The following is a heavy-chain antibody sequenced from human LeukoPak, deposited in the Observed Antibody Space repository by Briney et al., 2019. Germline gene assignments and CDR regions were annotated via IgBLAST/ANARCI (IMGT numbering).Heavy chain of an antibody. CDR3: ARGYYDFWNSYSFSRHIYFDP. Sequence: ASVKVSXKASGYTLTEYDVHWVRQAPGKGLEWMGRINPKNGEREYGQRFQGRVTMTRDTSISTVYMELDSLTSDDTAVYYCARGYYDFWNSYSFSRHIYFDPWGQGTLVTVSS. D-gene: IGHD3-3*01. CDR1: GYTLTEYD. V-gene: IGHV1-2*06. CDR2: INPKNGER. J-gene: IGHJ5*02.